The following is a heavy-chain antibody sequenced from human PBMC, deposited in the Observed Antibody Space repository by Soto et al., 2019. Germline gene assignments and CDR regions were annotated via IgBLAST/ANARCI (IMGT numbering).Heavy chain of an antibody. CDR2: ISAYNGNT. CDR1: GYTFTSYG. J-gene: IGHJ4*02. Sequence: GASVKVSCKASGYTFTSYGISWVRQAPGQGLEWMGWISAYNGNTNYAQKLQGRVTMTTDTSTGTAYMELRSLRSDDTAVYYCARVPLYYDSSGLYYFDYWGQGTLVTVSS. V-gene: IGHV1-18*01. D-gene: IGHD3-22*01. CDR3: ARVPLYYDSSGLYYFDY.